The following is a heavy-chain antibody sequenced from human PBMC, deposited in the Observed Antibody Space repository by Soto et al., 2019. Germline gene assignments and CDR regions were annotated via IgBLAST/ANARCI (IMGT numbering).Heavy chain of an antibody. CDR3: TDAGYSNYYYYYGMDV. D-gene: IGHD4-4*01. CDR2: IKSKTDGGTT. Sequence: PGGSLRLSCAASGFTFSNAWMSWGRQAPGTGLEWVGRIKSKTDGGTTDYAAPVKGRFTISRDDSKNTLYQQMNSLKTEDTAVYYCTDAGYSNYYYYYGMDVWGQGTTVTVS. CDR1: GFTFSNAW. V-gene: IGHV3-15*01. J-gene: IGHJ6*02.